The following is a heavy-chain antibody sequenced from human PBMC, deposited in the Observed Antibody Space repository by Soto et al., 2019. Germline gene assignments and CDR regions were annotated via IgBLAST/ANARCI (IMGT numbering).Heavy chain of an antibody. V-gene: IGHV4-34*01. Sequence: QVQLQQWGAGLLKPSETLSLTCAVYGGSFSGYYWSWIRQPPGKGLEWSGEINHSGSTNYNPSLKSRVTISVDTSKNQFSLKLSSVTAADTAVYYCARETVSRSFDYWGQGTLVTVSS. D-gene: IGHD4-4*01. J-gene: IGHJ4*02. CDR2: INHSGST. CDR1: GGSFSGYY. CDR3: ARETVSRSFDY.